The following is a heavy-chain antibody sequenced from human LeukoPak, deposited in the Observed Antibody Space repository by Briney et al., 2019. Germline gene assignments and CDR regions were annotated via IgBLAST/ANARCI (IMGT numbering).Heavy chain of an antibody. CDR3: AKEYCTTTNCLGD. V-gene: IGHV3-30*18. CDR1: GFTFSTYV. Sequence: GGSLRLSCAASGFTFSTYVLHWVRQAPGKGLEWVAVISHDGSEKYYADSVRGRFTISRDNSKNTLYLQMNSLRAEDTAVYYCAKEYCTTTNCLGDWGLGTLVTVSS. D-gene: IGHD2-2*01. J-gene: IGHJ4*02. CDR2: ISHDGSEK.